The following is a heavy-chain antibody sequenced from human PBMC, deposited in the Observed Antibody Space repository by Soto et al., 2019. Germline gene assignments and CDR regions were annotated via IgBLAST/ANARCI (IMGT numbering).Heavy chain of an antibody. Sequence: GGSLRLSCAASGFSISDHYMSWIRQAPGKGLEWVSYSSNSGTFTKYADSVKGRFSISRDNAKNSLYLEINSLRGEDTAIYYCARGPSNWNKLDFWGQGTLVTVSS. D-gene: IGHD1-20*01. CDR3: ARGPSNWNKLDF. J-gene: IGHJ4*02. CDR1: GFSISDHY. CDR2: SSNSGTFT. V-gene: IGHV3-11*05.